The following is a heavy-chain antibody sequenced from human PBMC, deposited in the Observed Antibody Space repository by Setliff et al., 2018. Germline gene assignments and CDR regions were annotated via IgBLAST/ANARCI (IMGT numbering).Heavy chain of an antibody. D-gene: IGHD3-22*01. Sequence: SETLSLTCAVSGGSISSSNWWSWVSQPPGKWLEWIGEIYNSGSTNYNPSLKTRVTISVDKSKNQFSLKLSSVSAADTAVYYCARDPPRSAPGRTAPGRIVVVTAPTWGQGTLVTVSS. CDR3: ARDPPRSAPGRTAPGRIVVVTAPT. CDR2: IYNSGST. J-gene: IGHJ4*02. V-gene: IGHV4-4*02. CDR1: GGSISSSNW.